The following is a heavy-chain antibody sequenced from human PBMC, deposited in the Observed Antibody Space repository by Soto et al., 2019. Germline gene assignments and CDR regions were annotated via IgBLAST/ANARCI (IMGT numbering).Heavy chain of an antibody. D-gene: IGHD6-13*01. J-gene: IGHJ6*02. CDR3: ARDQAYSSSWYVSSKYGMDV. Sequence: PGGSLRLSCAASGFTFSSYSMNWVRQAPGKGLEWVSSISSSSSYIYYADSVKGRFTISRDNAKNSLYLQMNSLRAEDTAVYYCARDQAYSSSWYVSSKYGMDVWGQGTTVTVSS. CDR1: GFTFSSYS. V-gene: IGHV3-21*01. CDR2: ISSSSSYI.